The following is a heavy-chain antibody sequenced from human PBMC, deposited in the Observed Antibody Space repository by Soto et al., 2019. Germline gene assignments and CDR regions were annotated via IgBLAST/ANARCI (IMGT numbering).Heavy chain of an antibody. CDR1: GYIFTSHG. Sequence: GASVKVSCKASGYIFTSHGISWVRQAPGLGLEWMGRVNPIVSMSNYAQKFQGRVAITADKSTNTAYMQLSSLRSEDTAIYYCVASYGSGYRAFDYWGQGALVTVSS. CDR2: VNPIVSMS. D-gene: IGHD3-10*01. CDR3: VASYGSGYRAFDY. J-gene: IGHJ4*02. V-gene: IGHV1-69*04.